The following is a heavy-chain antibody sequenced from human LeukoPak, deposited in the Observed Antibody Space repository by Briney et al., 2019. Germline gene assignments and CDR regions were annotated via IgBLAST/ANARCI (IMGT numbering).Heavy chain of an antibody. CDR2: MNGEGTTI. CDR3: ATARNFRFEY. D-gene: IGHD1-7*01. Sequence: GGSLRLSCATSGLTFRNTWMHWVRQAPGKGLVWVSRMNGEGTTIDYADSVKGRFTVSRDYAKNTLFLQMNNLRTEDTALYFCATARNFRFEYWGQGSLVIVSA. CDR1: GLTFRNTW. J-gene: IGHJ4*02. V-gene: IGHV3-74*01.